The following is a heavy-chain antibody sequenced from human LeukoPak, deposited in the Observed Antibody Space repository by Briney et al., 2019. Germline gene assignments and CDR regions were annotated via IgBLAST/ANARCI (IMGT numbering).Heavy chain of an antibody. J-gene: IGHJ4*02. CDR2: IYYSGST. D-gene: IGHD4-17*01. CDR3: ARGSDFGDF. CDR1: RASVTTYY. Sequence: SETLSLTCTVSRASVTTYYWSWIRQPPGKGLEWIGYIYYSGSTSCNPSLKGRVTMSVDTSKNQFSLRLSSVTAADTAVYYCARGSDFGDFWGQGTLVTVSS. V-gene: IGHV4-59*02.